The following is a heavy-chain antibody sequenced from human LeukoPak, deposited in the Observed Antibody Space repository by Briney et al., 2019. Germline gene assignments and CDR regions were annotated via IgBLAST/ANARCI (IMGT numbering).Heavy chain of an antibody. J-gene: IGHJ4*02. Sequence: GSLRLSCATSGFTFTTYEMNWVRQAPGKGLEWVSYITSSGDIKTYADPVKGRFTMSRDDAKNSVYLQMNSLRPEDTAVYCCARDIYGDEDFDYWGQGTLVSVSS. CDR2: ITSSGDIK. D-gene: IGHD3-10*01. CDR1: GFTFTTYE. V-gene: IGHV3-48*03. CDR3: ARDIYGDEDFDY.